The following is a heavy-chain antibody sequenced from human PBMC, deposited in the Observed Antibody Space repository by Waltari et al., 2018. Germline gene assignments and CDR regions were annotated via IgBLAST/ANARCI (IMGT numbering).Heavy chain of an antibody. CDR2: TYYRSKWYN. D-gene: IGHD3-10*01. CDR1: GDSVSSNSGA. V-gene: IGHV6-1*01. CDR3: ARGIGQDGRFGDYYGMDV. Sequence: QVQLQQSGPGLVKPSQTLSLTCAISGDSVSSNSGAWSWIRQSPSSGLEWLGRTYYRSKWYNDYAVSVKSRITINPDTSKNQFSLKLSSVTAADTAVYYCARGIGQDGRFGDYYGMDVWGQGTTVTVSS. J-gene: IGHJ6*02.